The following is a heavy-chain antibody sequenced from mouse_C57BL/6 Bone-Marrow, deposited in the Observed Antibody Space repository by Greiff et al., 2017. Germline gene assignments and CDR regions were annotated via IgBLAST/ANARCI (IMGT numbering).Heavy chain of an antibody. CDR2: ISDGGSYT. CDR3: ARSYYSNYGGVFFAY. Sequence: EVQGVESGGGLVKPGGSLKLSCAASGFTFSSYAMSWVRQTPEKRLEWVATISDGGSYTYYPDNVKGRFPISRDNAKNNLYLQMSHLKSEDTAMYYCARSYYSNYGGVFFAYWGQGTLVTVAA. J-gene: IGHJ3*01. CDR1: GFTFSSYA. D-gene: IGHD2-5*01. V-gene: IGHV5-4*01.